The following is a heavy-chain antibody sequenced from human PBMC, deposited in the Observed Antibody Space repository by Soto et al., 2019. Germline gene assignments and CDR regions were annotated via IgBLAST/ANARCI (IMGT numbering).Heavy chain of an antibody. CDR2: ISSSGIT. CDR1: GINFLTYA. CDR3: TETGPSIWDRDYFDY. V-gene: IGHV3-23*01. D-gene: IGHD3-3*02. J-gene: IGHJ4*02. Sequence: DVQLLESGGGLVQPGGSLRFSCAAPGINFLTYAMAWVRQAPGKGLEWVSVISSSGITYYADSVKGRFTISRDISNTTLFLQMNRRAVEDAVLYYCTETGPSIWDRDYFDYWGRGSLVTVSS.